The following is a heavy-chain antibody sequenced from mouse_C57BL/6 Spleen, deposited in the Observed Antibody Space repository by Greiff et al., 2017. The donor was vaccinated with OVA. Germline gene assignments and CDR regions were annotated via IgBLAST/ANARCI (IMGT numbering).Heavy chain of an antibody. V-gene: IGHV1-85*01. CDR2: IYPRDGST. Sequence: QVQLQQSGPELVKPGASVKLSCKASGYTFTSYDINWVKQRPGQGLEWIGWIYPRDGSTKYNEKFKGKATLTVDTSSSTAYMELHSLTSEDSAVYFCARRGYYGSSSAWFAYWGQGTLVTVSA. D-gene: IGHD1-1*01. CDR3: ARRGYYGSSSAWFAY. CDR1: GYTFTSYD. J-gene: IGHJ3*01.